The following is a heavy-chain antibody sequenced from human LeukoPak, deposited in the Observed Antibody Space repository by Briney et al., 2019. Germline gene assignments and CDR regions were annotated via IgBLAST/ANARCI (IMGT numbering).Heavy chain of an antibody. CDR3: ARELTTTLVTPGYWYFDL. Sequence: PGGSLRLSCAASGFSFSIYSMNWVRQAPGKGLEWVSYITGSSSNTIYYADSVRGRFTISRDNAKNSLYLQMDSLRAEDTAVYYCARELTTTLVTPGYWYFDLWGRGTLVTVSS. V-gene: IGHV3-48*04. J-gene: IGHJ2*01. D-gene: IGHD4-23*01. CDR2: ITGSSSNTI. CDR1: GFSFSIYS.